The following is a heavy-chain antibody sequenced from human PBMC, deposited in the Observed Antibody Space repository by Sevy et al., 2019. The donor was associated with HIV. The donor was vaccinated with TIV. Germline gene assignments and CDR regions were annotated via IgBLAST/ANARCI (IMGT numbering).Heavy chain of an antibody. CDR3: ARRNDFDI. CDR1: GGSINSDH. CDR2: VYYTGGT. V-gene: IGHV4-59*08. J-gene: IGHJ3*02. Sequence: SETLSLTCTVSGGSINSDHWNWIRQPPGKGLEWIGYVYYTGGTNYNPSLKNRVTISVNRTQNQFSLNLTSVTAADTAVYYCARRNDFDIWGQGTMVTVSS.